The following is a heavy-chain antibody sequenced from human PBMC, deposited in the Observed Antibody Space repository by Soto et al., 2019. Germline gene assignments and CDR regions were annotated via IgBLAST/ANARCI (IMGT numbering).Heavy chain of an antibody. J-gene: IGHJ4*02. CDR1: GFTFSSYA. V-gene: IGHV3-23*01. D-gene: IGHD1-26*01. CDR3: AKALSGSYPFDY. Sequence: LSLTCAASGFTFSSYAMSWVRQAPGKGLEWVSAISGSGGSTYYADSVKGRFTISRDNSKNTLYLQMNSLRAEDTAVYYCAKALSGSYPFDYWGQGTLVTVSS. CDR2: ISGSGGST.